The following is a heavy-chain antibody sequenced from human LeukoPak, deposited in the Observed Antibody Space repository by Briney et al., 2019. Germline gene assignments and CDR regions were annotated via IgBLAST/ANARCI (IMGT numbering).Heavy chain of an antibody. V-gene: IGHV4-34*01. Sequence: SETLSLTCAVYGGSFSGYYWSWIRQPPGKGLEWIGEINHSGSTNYNPSLKSRVTISVDTSKNQFSLQLNSVTPEDTAVYYCARGPSSGPRWFDPWGQGTLVTVSS. CDR3: ARGPSSGPRWFDP. CDR1: GGSFSGYY. CDR2: INHSGST. D-gene: IGHD6-19*01. J-gene: IGHJ5*02.